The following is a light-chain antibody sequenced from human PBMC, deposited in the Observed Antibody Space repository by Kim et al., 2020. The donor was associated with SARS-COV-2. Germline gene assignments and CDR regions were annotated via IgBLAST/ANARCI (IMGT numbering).Light chain of an antibody. Sequence: EIVMTQSPATLSVSPGERATLSCRASQSVSNNLAWYQQKPGQAPRLLIYGASTRATGIPARFSGSASGTEFTLTISSLQSEDFAVYYCQQYNDWPWTFGQGTKVDIK. CDR2: GAS. J-gene: IGKJ1*01. V-gene: IGKV3-15*01. CDR1: QSVSNN. CDR3: QQYNDWPWT.